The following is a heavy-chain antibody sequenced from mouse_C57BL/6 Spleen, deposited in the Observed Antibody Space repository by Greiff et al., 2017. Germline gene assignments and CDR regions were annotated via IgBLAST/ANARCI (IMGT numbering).Heavy chain of an antibody. Sequence: QVQLKESGAELVKPGASVKLSCKASGYTFTSYWMHWVKQRPGQGLEWIGYINPSSGYTKYNQKFKDKATFTADKSSSTAYMQLSSLTYEDSAVYYCARGNCVGYAIDYWGQGTSVTVSS. CDR2: INPSSGYT. D-gene: IGHD2-1*01. V-gene: IGHV1-7*01. CDR1: GYTFTSYW. J-gene: IGHJ4*01. CDR3: ARGNCVGYAIDY.